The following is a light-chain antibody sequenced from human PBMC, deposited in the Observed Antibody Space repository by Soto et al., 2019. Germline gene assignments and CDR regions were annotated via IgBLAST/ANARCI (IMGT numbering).Light chain of an antibody. CDR1: QSVSSSY. J-gene: IGKJ1*01. V-gene: IGKV3-20*01. Sequence: EIVLTQSPGTLSLSPGERATLSCRASQSVSSSYLAWYQRKPGQAPRLPIYGASSRATGIPDRFSGSGSGTDFTLSISRLEPEDFAVYYCQQYGSSPVTFGQGTKVEIK. CDR3: QQYGSSPVT. CDR2: GAS.